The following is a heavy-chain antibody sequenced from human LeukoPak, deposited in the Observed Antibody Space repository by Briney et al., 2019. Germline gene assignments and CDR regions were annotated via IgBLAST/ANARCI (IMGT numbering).Heavy chain of an antibody. J-gene: IGHJ4*02. CDR1: GYTLTELS. CDR2: FDPEDGET. V-gene: IGHV1-24*01. Sequence: ASVKVSCKVSGYTLTELSMHWVRQAPGKGLEWMGGFDPEDGETIYAQKFQGGVTMTEDTSTDTAYMELSSLRSEDTAVYYCATDLLQRPEFDYWGQGTLVTVSS. D-gene: IGHD2-21*01. CDR3: ATDLLQRPEFDY.